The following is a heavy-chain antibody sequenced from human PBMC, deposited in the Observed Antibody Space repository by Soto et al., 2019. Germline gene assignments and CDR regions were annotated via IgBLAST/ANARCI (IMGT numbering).Heavy chain of an antibody. CDR1: GFTFSSYA. CDR3: ARALGYAFDI. J-gene: IGHJ3*02. CDR2: ISSNGGST. D-gene: IGHD7-27*01. Sequence: GGSLRLSCAASGFTFSSYAMHWVRQAPGKGLEYVSAISSNGGSTYYANSVKGRFTISRDNSKNTLYLQMGSLRVDDMAVYYCARALGYAFDIWGQGTMVTVSS. V-gene: IGHV3-64*01.